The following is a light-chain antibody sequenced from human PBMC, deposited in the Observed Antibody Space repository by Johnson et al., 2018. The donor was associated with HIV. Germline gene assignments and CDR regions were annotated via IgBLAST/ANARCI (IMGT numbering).Light chain of an antibody. CDR1: SSNIGNNY. V-gene: IGLV1-51*01. J-gene: IGLJ1*01. CDR3: GTWDSSLSAYV. Sequence: QSVLTQPPSVSAAPGQKVSISCSGSSSNIGNNYVSWYQQLPGTAPKLLIYDNNKRPSGIPDRFSGSKSGPSATLGITGLPTGDEADYYCGTWDSSLSAYVFGTGTKVTVL. CDR2: DNN.